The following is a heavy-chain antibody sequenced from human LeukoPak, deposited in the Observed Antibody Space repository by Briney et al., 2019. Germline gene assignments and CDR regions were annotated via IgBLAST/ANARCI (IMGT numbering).Heavy chain of an antibody. CDR2: IRYDGSNK. CDR1: GFTFSSYG. CDR3: AKDEMSSGSYSGFDY. D-gene: IGHD3-10*01. Sequence: GGSLRLSCAASGFTFSSYGMHWVRQAPGKGLEWVAFIRYDGSNKYYADSVKGRFTISRDNSKNTLYLQMNSLRAEDTAVYYCAKDEMSSGSYSGFDYWGQGTLVTVSS. J-gene: IGHJ4*02. V-gene: IGHV3-30*02.